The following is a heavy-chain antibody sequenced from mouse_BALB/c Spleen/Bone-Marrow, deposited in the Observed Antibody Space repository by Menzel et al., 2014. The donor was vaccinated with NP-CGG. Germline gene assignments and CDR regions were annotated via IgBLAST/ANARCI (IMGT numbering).Heavy chain of an antibody. CDR3: RCYDYTMDY. V-gene: IGHV1S22*01. Sequence: LQQSGSELVRPGASVKLSCKASGYTFTSYWIHWVKQRPGQGLERIGNIYPGSGTINYDEKFKNKATLTVDTSSSIAYMQLSSLTSEDSAVYYCRCYDYTMDYWGQGTSVTVSS. D-gene: IGHD1-1*01. CDR2: IYPGSGTI. J-gene: IGHJ4*01. CDR1: GYTFTSYW.